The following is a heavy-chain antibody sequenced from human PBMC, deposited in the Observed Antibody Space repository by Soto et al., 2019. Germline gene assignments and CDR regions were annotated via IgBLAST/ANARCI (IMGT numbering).Heavy chain of an antibody. CDR2: IKQDGSEK. CDR1: GFPFSSYW. CDR3: ATVTPSSFFDY. J-gene: IGHJ4*02. V-gene: IGHV3-7*05. Sequence: EVQLVDSGGGLVQPGGSLRLSCAASGFPFSSYWMSWVRQAPGKGLEGVANIKQDGSEKYYVDSVKGRFTISRDNAKNSLYLQMNSMRAEATAVYYCATVTPSSFFDYWGQGTLVTVSS. D-gene: IGHD4-17*01.